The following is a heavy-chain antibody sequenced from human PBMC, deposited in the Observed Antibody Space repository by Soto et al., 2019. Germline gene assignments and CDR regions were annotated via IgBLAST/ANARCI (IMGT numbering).Heavy chain of an antibody. Sequence: SETLSLTCTVSGGSISSYYWSWVRQPPGKGLEWFGHTYYSGSTNYNPSLKSRVTISVDTSKKQFSLKLNSVTAADTAVYYCARGKGETSGWYGGSWRAQYYNGMDVWGQGTTVT. CDR1: GGSISSYY. CDR3: ARGKGETSGWYGGSWRAQYYNGMDV. D-gene: IGHD6-19*01. J-gene: IGHJ6*02. CDR2: TYYSGST. V-gene: IGHV4-59*01.